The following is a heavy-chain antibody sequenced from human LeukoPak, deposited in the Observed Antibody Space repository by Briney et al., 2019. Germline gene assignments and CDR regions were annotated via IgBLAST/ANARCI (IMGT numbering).Heavy chain of an antibody. J-gene: IGHJ6*03. CDR3: AREIGYCSSTSCYSYYYYYMDV. Sequence: SETLSLTCTVSGGSISSYYWSWIRQPAGKGLEWIGRIYTGGSTNYNPSLKSRVTMSVDTSKNQFSLKLSSVTAADTAVYYCAREIGYCSSTSCYSYYYYYMDVWGKGTTVTVSS. D-gene: IGHD2-2*01. CDR2: IYTGGST. CDR1: GGSISSYY. V-gene: IGHV4-4*07.